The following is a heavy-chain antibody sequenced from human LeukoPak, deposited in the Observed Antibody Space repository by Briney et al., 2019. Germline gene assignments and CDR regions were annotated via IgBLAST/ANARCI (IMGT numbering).Heavy chain of an antibody. Sequence: GESLKISCKGSGYSFTSYWIGWVRQMPGKGREWMGIIYPGDSDTRYSPSFQGQVTISADKSISTAYLQWSSLKASDTAMYYCARANLAVAGTDDAFDIWGQGTMVTVSS. CDR2: IYPGDSDT. V-gene: IGHV5-51*01. CDR3: ARANLAVAGTDDAFDI. D-gene: IGHD6-19*01. J-gene: IGHJ3*02. CDR1: GYSFTSYW.